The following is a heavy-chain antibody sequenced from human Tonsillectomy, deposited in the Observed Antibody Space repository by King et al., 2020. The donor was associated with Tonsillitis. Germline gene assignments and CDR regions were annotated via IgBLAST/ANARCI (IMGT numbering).Heavy chain of an antibody. CDR3: ARELRRCVFPDY. D-gene: IGHD2-21*01. CDR2: ITSDGKKN. J-gene: IGHJ4*02. CDR1: GITFNNYA. Sequence: VQLVESGGGVVQPGRSLRLSCTASGITFNNYAMYWVRQAPGKGLEWVAVITSDGKKNYYADSVKGRFTISRDISKNTLDLQMNSLRVEETAMYYCARELRRCVFPDYWGQGTLVTVSS. V-gene: IGHV3-30*04.